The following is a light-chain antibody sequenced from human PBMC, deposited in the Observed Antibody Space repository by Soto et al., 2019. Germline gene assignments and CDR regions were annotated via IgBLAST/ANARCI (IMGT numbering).Light chain of an antibody. CDR3: QQYFRWPPWT. J-gene: IGKJ1*01. Sequence: EVLMTQSPATLSVSPGDRVTLSCRASLSVGSDLAWYQQKPGQAPTLLIYGASIRATGVPARFSGSGSGTDFTLTIDSLQSEDVADYYCQQYFRWPPWTFGQGTKVDIK. CDR1: LSVGSD. CDR2: GAS. V-gene: IGKV3-15*01.